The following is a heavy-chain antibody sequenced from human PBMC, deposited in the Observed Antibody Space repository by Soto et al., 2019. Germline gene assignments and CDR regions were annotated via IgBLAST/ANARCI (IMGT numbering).Heavy chain of an antibody. D-gene: IGHD1-26*01. CDR3: ARDAKYSLSWYYYQGIGV. Sequence: SETLCLTCTVSNDSFTSYYWSWIRQSAGRGLEWIGRVHVTGNIHYNPSLRSRVTMSSDSSSNQFFLRLSSVTAADTAVYYCARDAKYSLSWYYYQGIGVWGPGTTVTVS. CDR1: NDSFTSYY. CDR2: VHVTGNI. J-gene: IGHJ6*02. V-gene: IGHV4-4*07.